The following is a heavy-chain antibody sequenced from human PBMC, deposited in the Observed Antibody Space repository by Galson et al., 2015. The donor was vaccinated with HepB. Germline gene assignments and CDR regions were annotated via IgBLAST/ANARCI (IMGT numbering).Heavy chain of an antibody. Sequence: ETLSLTCAVYGGSFSGYYWSWIRQPPGEGLEWIGEINHSGSTNYNPSLKSRVTISVDTSKNQFSLKLSSVTAADTAVYYCARGHSPDSYYGSGSYYNGNPDFDYWGQGTLVTVSS. V-gene: IGHV4-34*01. J-gene: IGHJ4*02. D-gene: IGHD3-10*01. CDR3: ARGHSPDSYYGSGSYYNGNPDFDY. CDR2: INHSGST. CDR1: GGSFSGYY.